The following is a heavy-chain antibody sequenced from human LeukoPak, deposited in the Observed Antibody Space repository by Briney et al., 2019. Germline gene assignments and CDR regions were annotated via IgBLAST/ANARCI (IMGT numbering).Heavy chain of an antibody. Sequence: AESLSLTCTVSGVSLSSSSYYWGWLRQPPGKGLEWIGSMFYSGSTYYNPSLKRLVIISVDTSKNQFSLILSSVTAADTAVYYCARHDLFTSGWSRLGYWGQGTLVTVTS. D-gene: IGHD6-19*01. J-gene: IGHJ4*02. CDR1: GVSLSSSSYY. CDR2: MFYSGST. V-gene: IGHV4-39*01. CDR3: ARHDLFTSGWSRLGY.